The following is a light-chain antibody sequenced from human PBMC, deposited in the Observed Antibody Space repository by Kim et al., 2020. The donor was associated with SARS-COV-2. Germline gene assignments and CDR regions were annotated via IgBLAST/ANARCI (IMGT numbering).Light chain of an antibody. V-gene: IGLV1-40*01. J-gene: IGLJ2*01. CDR1: SSNIGAGYD. CDR3: QSYDSSLRDVV. CDR2: GNS. Sequence: RVTISCTGSSSNIGAGYDVHWYQQLPGTAPKLLIYGNSNRPSGVPDRFSGSKSGTSASLAITGLQAEDEADYYCQSYDSSLRDVVFGGGTQLTVL.